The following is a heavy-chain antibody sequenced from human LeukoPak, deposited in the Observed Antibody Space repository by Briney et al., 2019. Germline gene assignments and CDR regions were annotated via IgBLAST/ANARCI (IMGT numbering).Heavy chain of an antibody. D-gene: IGHD3-22*01. Sequence: PSETLSLNCTGSGGSISSHYWSWLRQPPGKGLEWIGYIYYSGSTNYNPSLKSRVTISVDTSKNQFSLKLSSVTAADTAVYYCARGRYSSGYSWFDPWGQGTLVTVSS. J-gene: IGHJ5*02. CDR3: ARGRYSSGYSWFDP. CDR2: IYYSGST. CDR1: GGSISSHY. V-gene: IGHV4-59*11.